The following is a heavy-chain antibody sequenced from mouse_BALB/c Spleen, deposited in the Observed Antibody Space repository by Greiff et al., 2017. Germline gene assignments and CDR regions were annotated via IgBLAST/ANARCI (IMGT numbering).Heavy chain of an antibody. Sequence: VQLQQSGPELVKPGASVKISCKASGYSFTGYFMNWVMQSHGKSLEWIGRINPYNGDTFYNQKFKGKATLTVDKSSSTAHMELRSLASEDSAVYYCARRAFDYWGQGTTLTVSS. CDR2: INPYNGDT. V-gene: IGHV1-20*02. CDR1: GYSFTGYF. D-gene: IGHD3-3*01. J-gene: IGHJ2*01. CDR3: ARRAFDY.